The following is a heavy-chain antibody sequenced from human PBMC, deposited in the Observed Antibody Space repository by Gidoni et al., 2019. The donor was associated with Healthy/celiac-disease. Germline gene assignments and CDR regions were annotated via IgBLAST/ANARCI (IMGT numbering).Heavy chain of an antibody. J-gene: IGHJ4*02. CDR2: ISSSGSTI. CDR1: GFTFSSYE. D-gene: IGHD3-10*01. Sequence: EVQLVESGGGLVQPGGSLRLSCAASGFTFSSYEMNWVRQAPGKGLEWVSYISSSGSTIYYADSVKGRFTISRDNAKNSLYLKMNSLRAEDTAVYYCARGSLGEYYFDYWGQGTLVTVSS. V-gene: IGHV3-48*03. CDR3: ARGSLGEYYFDY.